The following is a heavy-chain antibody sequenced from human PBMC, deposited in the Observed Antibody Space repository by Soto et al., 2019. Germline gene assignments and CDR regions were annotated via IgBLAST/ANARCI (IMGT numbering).Heavy chain of an antibody. CDR3: ARSVETGYYYYYMDV. CDR2: IIPILGIA. D-gene: IGHD1-1*01. Sequence: QVQLVQSGAEVKKPGSSVKVSCKASGGTFSSYTISWVRQAPGQGLEWMGRIIPILGIANYEQKFQGRVTITADKSTSTAYMELSSLRSEDTAVYYCARSVETGYYYYYMDVWGKGTTVTVSS. J-gene: IGHJ6*03. CDR1: GGTFSSYT. V-gene: IGHV1-69*02.